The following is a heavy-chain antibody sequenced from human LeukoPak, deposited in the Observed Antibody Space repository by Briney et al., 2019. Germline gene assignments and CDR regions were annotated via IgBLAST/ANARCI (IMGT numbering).Heavy chain of an antibody. Sequence: GGSLRLSYAASGFSLSSYAMSWVRQAPGKGLEWVSAISSTDAGTYHADSVRGRFTISRDNSKNTLYLQMNSLRAEDTAVYYCAKTVSIPLGYDYWGQGTLVTVSS. CDR2: ISSTDAGT. D-gene: IGHD4-17*01. V-gene: IGHV3-23*01. CDR3: AKTVSIPLGYDY. J-gene: IGHJ4*02. CDR1: GFSLSSYA.